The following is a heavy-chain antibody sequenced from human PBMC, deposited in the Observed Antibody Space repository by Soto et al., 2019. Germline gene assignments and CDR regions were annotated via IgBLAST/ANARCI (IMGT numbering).Heavy chain of an antibody. CDR1: GFTFTSAA. J-gene: IGHJ4*02. Sequence: SVQGSCNTSGFTFTSAAVHWVRQARGQRLEWIGWIVVGSGNTNYAQKFQERVTITRDMSTSTAYMELSSLRSEDTAVYYCAATFEPGYWGQGTLVTVSS. V-gene: IGHV1-58*01. CDR2: IVVGSGNT. CDR3: AATFEPGY.